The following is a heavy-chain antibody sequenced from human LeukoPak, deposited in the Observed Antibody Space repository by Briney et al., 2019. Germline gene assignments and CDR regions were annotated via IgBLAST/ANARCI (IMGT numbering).Heavy chain of an antibody. D-gene: IGHD4/OR15-4a*01. CDR1: GFTFRSYA. Sequence: GGSLRLSCAASGFTFRSYAMSWVRQATGKGLEWVSAISGSGGSTQYADSVKGRFNIPRENSKNTVYPKKNPQRAEDTAVYYCAKLMGTIDFDYWGQGALVTVSS. J-gene: IGHJ4*02. V-gene: IGHV3-23*01. CDR3: AKLMGTIDFDY. CDR2: ISGSGGST.